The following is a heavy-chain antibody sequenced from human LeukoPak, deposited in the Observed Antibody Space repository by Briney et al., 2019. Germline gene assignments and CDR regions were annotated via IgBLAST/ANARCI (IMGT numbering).Heavy chain of an antibody. Sequence: PGGSLRLSCAASEFTFSSSWMTWVRQAPGRGLEWVANIKPDGTQQYYVDSAKGRFTISRDNAKNSLYLQMNSLRADDTAVYYCARDPATSTSWGAFDYWGQGTLVTVSS. V-gene: IGHV3-7*03. CDR2: IKPDGTQQ. D-gene: IGHD6-6*01. J-gene: IGHJ4*02. CDR3: ARDPATSTSWGAFDY. CDR1: EFTFSSSW.